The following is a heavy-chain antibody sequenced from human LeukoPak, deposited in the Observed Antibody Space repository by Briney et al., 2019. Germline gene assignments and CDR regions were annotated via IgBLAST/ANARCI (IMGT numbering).Heavy chain of an antibody. J-gene: IGHJ3*02. D-gene: IGHD3-9*01. V-gene: IGHV4-59*08. CDR3: ARAPTYYDILTGYSPDAFDI. CDR1: GGSISSYY. CDR2: IYYSGST. Sequence: SETLSLTCTVSGGSISSYYWSWIRQPPGKGLEWIGYIYYSGSTNYNPSLKSRVTISVDTSKNQFSLKLSSVTAADTAVYYCARAPTYYDILTGYSPDAFDIWGQGTMVTVSS.